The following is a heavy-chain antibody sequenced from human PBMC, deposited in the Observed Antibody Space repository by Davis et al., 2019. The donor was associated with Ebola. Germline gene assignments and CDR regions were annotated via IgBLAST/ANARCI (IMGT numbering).Heavy chain of an antibody. CDR2: IYAGDSDS. V-gene: IGHV5-51*01. Sequence: GESLKISCEGSGHSFTNYWVAWVRQTPGKGLEWMGIIYAGDSDSRYSPSFEGQVTISVDRSITTAYLQWRSLRASDTAIYYCARQESLYGWSDYWGQGTLVTVSS. J-gene: IGHJ4*02. CDR1: GHSFTNYW. D-gene: IGHD3-10*01. CDR3: ARQESLYGWSDY.